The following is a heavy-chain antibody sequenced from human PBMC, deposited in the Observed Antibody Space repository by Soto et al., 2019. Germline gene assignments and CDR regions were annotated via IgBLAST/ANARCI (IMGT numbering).Heavy chain of an antibody. CDR1: GGSISSYY. V-gene: IGHV4-59*05. Sequence: SETLSLTCTVSGGSISSYYWSWIRQPPGKGLEWIGSIYYSGSTYYNPSLKSRVTISVDTSKNQFSLKLSSVPAADTAVYYCARHQSHSSSYVDPWGQGTLVTVSS. CDR3: ARHQSHSSSYVDP. J-gene: IGHJ5*02. CDR2: IYYSGST. D-gene: IGHD6-13*01.